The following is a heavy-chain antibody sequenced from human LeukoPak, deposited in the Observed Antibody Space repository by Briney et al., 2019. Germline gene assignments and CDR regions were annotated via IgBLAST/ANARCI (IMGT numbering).Heavy chain of an antibody. CDR2: ISSSSSYI. Sequence: GGSLRLSCAASGFTFSSYSMNWVRQAPGKGLEWVSSISSSSSYIYYADSVKGRFTISRDNAKNSLYLQMNSLRAEDTAVYYCARSGRRTAYYYYYGMDVWGQGTTVTVSS. CDR1: GFTFSSYS. V-gene: IGHV3-21*04. CDR3: ARSGRRTAYYYYYGMDV. D-gene: IGHD1-14*01. J-gene: IGHJ6*02.